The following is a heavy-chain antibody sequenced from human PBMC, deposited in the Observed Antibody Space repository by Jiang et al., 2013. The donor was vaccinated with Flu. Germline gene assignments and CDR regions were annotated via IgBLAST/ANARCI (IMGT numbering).Heavy chain of an antibody. D-gene: IGHD2-21*02. Sequence: EWMGWINAGNGNTKYSQKFQGRVTITRDTSASTAYMELSSLRSEDTAVYYCARTLIKVVTANYYGMDVWGQGTTVTVSS. J-gene: IGHJ6*02. CDR2: INAGNGNT. V-gene: IGHV1-3*01. CDR3: ARTLIKVVTANYYGMDV.